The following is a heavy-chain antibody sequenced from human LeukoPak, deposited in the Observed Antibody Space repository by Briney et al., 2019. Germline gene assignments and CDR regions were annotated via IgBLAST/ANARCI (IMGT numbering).Heavy chain of an antibody. CDR1: GGSFSGYY. CDR3: ASSWNSSSGFDY. D-gene: IGHD6-13*01. Sequence: SETLSLTCAVYGGSFSGYYWSWIRQPPGKGLEWIGEINHSGSTNYNPSLKSRVTISVDTSKNQFSLKLSSVTAADTAVYYCASSWNSSSGFDYWGQGTLVTVSS. J-gene: IGHJ4*02. V-gene: IGHV4-34*01. CDR2: INHSGST.